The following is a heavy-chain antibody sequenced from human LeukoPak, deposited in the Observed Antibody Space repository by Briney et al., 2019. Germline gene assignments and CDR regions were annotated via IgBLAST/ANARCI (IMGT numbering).Heavy chain of an antibody. CDR1: GGSISSYY. CDR2: IYYSGST. D-gene: IGHD5-12*01. CDR3: ARAHADEATGTLDY. Sequence: SETLSLTCTVSGGSISSYYWSWIRQPPGKGLEWIGYIYYSGSTNYNPSLKSRVTISVDTSKNQFSLKLSSVTAADTAVYYCARAHADEATGTLDYWGQGTLVTVSS. J-gene: IGHJ4*02. V-gene: IGHV4-59*01.